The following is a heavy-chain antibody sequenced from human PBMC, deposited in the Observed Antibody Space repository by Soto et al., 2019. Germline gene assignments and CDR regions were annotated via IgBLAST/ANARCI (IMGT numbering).Heavy chain of an antibody. CDR3: ARKTPIAAAGTMYGMDV. D-gene: IGHD6-13*01. CDR2: IYYSGST. CDR1: GGSISSYY. Sequence: SETLSLTCTVSGGSISSYYWSWIRQPPGKGLEWIGYIYYSGSTNYNPSLKSRVTISVDTSKNQFSLKLSSVTAADTAVYYCARKTPIAAAGTMYGMDVWGQGTTVTSP. V-gene: IGHV4-59*01. J-gene: IGHJ6*02.